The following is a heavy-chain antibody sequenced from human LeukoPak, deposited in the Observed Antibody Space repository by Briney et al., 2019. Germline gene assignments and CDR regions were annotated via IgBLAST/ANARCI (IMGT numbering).Heavy chain of an antibody. CDR3: AREGMVAGTAVDY. CDR2: IYSGGST. Sequence: PGGSLRLSCAASGFTVSSNYMSWVRQAPGKGLEWVSVIYSGGSTYYADSVKGRFTSSRDNSKNTLYLQMNSLRAEDTAVYYCAREGMVAGTAVDYWGQGTLVTVSS. D-gene: IGHD6-19*01. V-gene: IGHV3-53*01. J-gene: IGHJ4*02. CDR1: GFTVSSNY.